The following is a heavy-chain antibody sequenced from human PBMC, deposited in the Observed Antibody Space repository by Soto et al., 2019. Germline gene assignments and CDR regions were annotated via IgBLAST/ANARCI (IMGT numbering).Heavy chain of an antibody. CDR3: AGASSRVSSVVADY. Sequence: ASVKVSCKASGDIFTSYSINWVRQAPGQGLEWMGIINPSSSTANYSQEFQGRVTMTSDMSSRTAYMQLSNLRSDDTAVYYCAGASSRVSSVVADYWGQGTLVTVSS. D-gene: IGHD2-15*01. J-gene: IGHJ4*02. V-gene: IGHV1-46*01. CDR2: INPSSSTA. CDR1: GDIFTSYS.